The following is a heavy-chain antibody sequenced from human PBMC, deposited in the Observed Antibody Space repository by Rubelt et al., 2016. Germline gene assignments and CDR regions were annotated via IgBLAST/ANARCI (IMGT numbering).Heavy chain of an antibody. V-gene: IGHV4-59*01. J-gene: IGHJ4*02. Sequence: QVQLQESGPGLVKPSETLSLTCTVSGGSISSYYWSWIRQPPGKGLEWIGDLYYSGSTNYNPSLKLRVTISVDTYKNQFSLKLSSVTAADTAVYYCARALSLTIDYWGQGTLVTVSS. CDR3: ARALSLTIDY. CDR2: LYYSGST. CDR1: GGSISSYY. D-gene: IGHD4-11*01.